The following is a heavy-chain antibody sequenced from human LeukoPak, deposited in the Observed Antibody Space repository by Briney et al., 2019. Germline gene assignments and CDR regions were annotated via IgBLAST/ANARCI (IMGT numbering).Heavy chain of an antibody. D-gene: IGHD3-3*01. V-gene: IGHV3-33*01. CDR3: AREQGKYGFWSGLPFYYDYRDV. CDR2: IWYDGSNK. CDR1: GFTFSSYG. J-gene: IGHJ6*03. Sequence: PGRSLRLSCAASGFTFSSYGMHWVRQAPGKGLEWVAVIWYDGSNKYYADSVKGRFTISRDNSKNTLYLQMNSLRAEDTAVYYCAREQGKYGFWSGLPFYYDYRDVGRKGTTDTVSS.